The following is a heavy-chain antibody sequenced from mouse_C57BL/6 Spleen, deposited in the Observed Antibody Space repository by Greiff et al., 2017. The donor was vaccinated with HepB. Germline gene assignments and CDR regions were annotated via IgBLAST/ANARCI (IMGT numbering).Heavy chain of an antibody. CDR2: ISYDGSN. Sequence: EVQLVESGPGLVKPSQSLSLTCSVTGYSITSGYYWNWILQFPGNKLECMGFISYDGSNNYNPDFKNRITITLDTSKNQFFLKLNSVTTEDTATYYCAEYGYAYAMDYWGQGTSVTVSS. CDR1: GYSITSGYY. V-gene: IGHV3-6*01. D-gene: IGHD2-2*01. CDR3: AEYGYAYAMDY. J-gene: IGHJ4*01.